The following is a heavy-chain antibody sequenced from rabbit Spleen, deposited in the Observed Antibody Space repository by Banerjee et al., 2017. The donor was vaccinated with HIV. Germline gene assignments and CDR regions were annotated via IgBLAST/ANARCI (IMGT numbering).Heavy chain of an antibody. V-gene: IGHV1S45*01. D-gene: IGHD1-1*01. J-gene: IGHJ2*01. CDR3: ARNYVNAFDP. Sequence: QDQLEESGGGLVKPEGSLTLTCKASGFSFSDRDVMCWVRQAPGKGLEWIGCIYTGSDSTAYASWAKGRFTISKASSTTVTLKMTSLTAADTATYFCARNYVNAFDPWGPGTLVTVS. CDR2: IYTGSDST. CDR1: GFSFSDRDV.